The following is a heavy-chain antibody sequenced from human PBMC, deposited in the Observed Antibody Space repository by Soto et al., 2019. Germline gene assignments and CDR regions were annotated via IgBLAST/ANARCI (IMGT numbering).Heavy chain of an antibody. J-gene: IGHJ5*02. D-gene: IGHD3-10*01. Sequence: SETLSLTCAVYGGSFGGYYWSWIRQPPGKGLEWIGEINHSGSTNYNPSLKSRVTISVDTSKNQFSLKLSSVTAADTAVYYCARGGYVLLWFGELSGVYWFDPWGQGTLVTVSS. CDR1: GGSFGGYY. V-gene: IGHV4-34*01. CDR3: ARGGYVLLWFGELSGVYWFDP. CDR2: INHSGST.